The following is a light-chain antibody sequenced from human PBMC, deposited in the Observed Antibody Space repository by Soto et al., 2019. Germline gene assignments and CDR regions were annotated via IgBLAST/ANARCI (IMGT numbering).Light chain of an antibody. Sequence: DIQMTQSPSTLSASVGDRVTITCRASQSISSWLAWYQQKPGKAPKLLIYDASSLESGVPSRFSGSGSVTEFTLTISSLQPDDFETYYCQQYNSYPWTFGQGTKVEIK. CDR2: DAS. V-gene: IGKV1-5*01. CDR3: QQYNSYPWT. CDR1: QSISSW. J-gene: IGKJ1*01.